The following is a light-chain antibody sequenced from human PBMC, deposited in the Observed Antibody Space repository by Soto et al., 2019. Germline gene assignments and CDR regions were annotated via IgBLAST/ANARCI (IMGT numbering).Light chain of an antibody. CDR2: GAS. J-gene: IGKJ1*01. CDR1: QSVSSN. CDR3: HQHNNWWT. V-gene: IGKV3-15*01. Sequence: EVVMTQSPATLSVSPGERATLSCRASQSVSSNLAWYQQKPGQAPRLLIYGASTRAAGIPARFSGSGSGTDFTLTITSLQSEXFGXYYCHQHNNWWTFGQGTKVEIK.